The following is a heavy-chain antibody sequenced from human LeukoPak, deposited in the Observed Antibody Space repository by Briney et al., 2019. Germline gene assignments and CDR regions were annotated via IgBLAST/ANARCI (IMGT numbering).Heavy chain of an antibody. V-gene: IGHV4-4*07. CDR1: GGSISSYY. J-gene: IGHJ3*02. CDR3: ARMGILGYCSSTSCHDAFDI. D-gene: IGHD2-2*01. CDR2: IYTSGST. Sequence: PSETLSLTCTVSGGSISSYYWSWIRQPAGKGLEWIGRIYTSGSTNYNPSLKSRVTMPVDTSKNQFSLKLSSVTAADTAVYYCARMGILGYCSSTSCHDAFDIWGQGTMVTVSS.